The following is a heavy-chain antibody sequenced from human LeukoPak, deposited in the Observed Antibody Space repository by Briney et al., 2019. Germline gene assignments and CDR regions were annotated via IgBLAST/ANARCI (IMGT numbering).Heavy chain of an antibody. V-gene: IGHV3-21*04. CDR2: ISSNSSYI. D-gene: IGHD6-13*01. CDR1: VFIVISNY. Sequence: GGSLRLSCAVSVFIVISNYINWVRQAPGKGLEWVPSISSNSSYIYYADSMKGRFTISRDNSKNTLNLQMNSLRAEDTAVYYCASRPRDAAALDYWGQGTLVTVSS. J-gene: IGHJ4*02. CDR3: ASRPRDAAALDY.